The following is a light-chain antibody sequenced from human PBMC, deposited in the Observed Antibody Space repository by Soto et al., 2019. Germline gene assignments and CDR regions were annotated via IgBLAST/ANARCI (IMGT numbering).Light chain of an antibody. CDR3: QTWGTGYVV. CDR2: LYSAGRH. J-gene: IGLJ2*01. CDR1: SGHSTYA. Sequence: QLALTQSPSASASLGASVKITCTLSSGHSTYAIAWHQQQPGKGPRYLMRLYSAGRHIKGDGVPDRFSGSGSGTERYLTISNLQSDDEADYYCQTWGTGYVVFGGGTKVTVL. V-gene: IGLV4-69*01.